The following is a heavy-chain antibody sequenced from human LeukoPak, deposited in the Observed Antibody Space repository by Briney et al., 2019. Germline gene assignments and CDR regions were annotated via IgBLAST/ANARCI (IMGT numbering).Heavy chain of an antibody. CDR1: GFTFSSYS. Sequence: GGSLRLSCAASGFTFSSYSMNWVRQAPGKGLEWVSYISSSSSTIYYADSVKGRFTISRDNAKNSLYLQMNSLRAEDTAVYYCAKDVGSSSPHFDYWGQGTLVTVSS. J-gene: IGHJ4*02. D-gene: IGHD6-6*01. CDR2: ISSSSSTI. V-gene: IGHV3-48*01. CDR3: AKDVGSSSPHFDY.